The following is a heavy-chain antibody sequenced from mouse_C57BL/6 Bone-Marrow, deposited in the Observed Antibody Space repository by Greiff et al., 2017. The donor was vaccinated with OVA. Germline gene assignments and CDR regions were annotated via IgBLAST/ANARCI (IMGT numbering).Heavy chain of an antibody. CDR3: ARGPLAYYSNYRFDY. CDR1: GYTFTSYW. Sequence: QVQLKQPGAELVKPGASVKLSRKASGYTFTSYWMHWVKQRPGQGLEWIGMIHPNSGSTNYNEKFKSKATLTVDKSSSTAYMQLSSLTSEDSAVYYCARGPLAYYSNYRFDYWGQGTTLTVSS. J-gene: IGHJ2*01. V-gene: IGHV1-64*01. D-gene: IGHD2-5*01. CDR2: IHPNSGST.